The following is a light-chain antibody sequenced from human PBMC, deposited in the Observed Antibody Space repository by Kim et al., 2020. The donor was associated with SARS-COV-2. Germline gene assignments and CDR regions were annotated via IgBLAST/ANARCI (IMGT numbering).Light chain of an antibody. CDR1: SSDVGGYTY. CDR2: DVS. CDR3: SSYTSSSTWV. J-gene: IGLJ3*02. Sequence: GQSFTCTCTGTSSDVGGYTYVSWYQQHPGEAPKLMIYDVSKRPSGVSNRFSGSKSGNTASLTISGLQAEDEADYYCSSYTSSSTWVFGGGTQLTVL. V-gene: IGLV2-14*04.